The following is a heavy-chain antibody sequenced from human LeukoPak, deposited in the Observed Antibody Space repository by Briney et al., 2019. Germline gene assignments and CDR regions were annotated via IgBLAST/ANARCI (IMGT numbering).Heavy chain of an antibody. Sequence: GASVKVSYKASGGTFSSYTISWVRQAPGQGLEWMGRIIPILGIANYAQKFQGRVTITADKSTSTAYMELSSLRSEDTAVYYCARSDSGYDFWSGYYTSFDYWGQGTLVTVSS. CDR3: ARSDSGYDFWSGYYTSFDY. V-gene: IGHV1-69*02. J-gene: IGHJ4*02. D-gene: IGHD3-3*01. CDR2: IIPILGIA. CDR1: GGTFSSYT.